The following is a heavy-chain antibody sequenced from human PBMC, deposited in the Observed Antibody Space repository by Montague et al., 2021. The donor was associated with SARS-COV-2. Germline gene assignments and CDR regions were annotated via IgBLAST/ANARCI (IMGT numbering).Heavy chain of an antibody. CDR3: ARDIGSAGIDYYYGMDV. J-gene: IGHJ6*02. CDR2: TYYRSKWFY. CDR1: GDSVSSNGGA. Sequence: CAISGDSVSSNGGAWNWIRQSPSRGPEWLGRTYYRSKWFYDYAVXLKSQLTIKPDTSKNQFSLQLNSVTPEDTAVYYCARDIGSAGIDYYYGMDVWGQGTTVPVSS. V-gene: IGHV6-1*01. D-gene: IGHD3-10*01.